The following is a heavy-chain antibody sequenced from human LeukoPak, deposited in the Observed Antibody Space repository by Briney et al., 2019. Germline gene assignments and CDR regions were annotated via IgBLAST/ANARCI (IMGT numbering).Heavy chain of an antibody. CDR1: GFMFSNYA. CDR2: ISSNGGST. V-gene: IGHV3-64*01. D-gene: IGHD5-18*01. CDR3: ARDDSYGSYDC. J-gene: IGHJ4*02. Sequence: GGSLRLSCAASGFMFSNYAMHWVRQAPGKGLEYVSAISSNGGSTYYANSVKGRFTISRDNSKNTLYLQMGSLRAEDMAVYYCARDDSYGSYDCWGQGTLVTVSS.